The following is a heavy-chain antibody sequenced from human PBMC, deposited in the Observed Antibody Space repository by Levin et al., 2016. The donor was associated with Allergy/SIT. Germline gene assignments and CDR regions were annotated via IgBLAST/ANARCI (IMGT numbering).Heavy chain of an antibody. J-gene: IGHJ4*02. CDR2: ISFDGSEK. Sequence: GESLKISCAASGFTFSSYGMHWVRQAPGKGLEWVAVISFDGSEKYYADPVKGRFTISRDNSKNTLDLQMNSLRAEDTAVYYCAKDHRREVNYYYGSGSHDYWGQGTLVTVSS. D-gene: IGHD3-10*01. V-gene: IGHV3-30*18. CDR3: AKDHRREVNYYYGSGSHDY. CDR1: GFTFSSYG.